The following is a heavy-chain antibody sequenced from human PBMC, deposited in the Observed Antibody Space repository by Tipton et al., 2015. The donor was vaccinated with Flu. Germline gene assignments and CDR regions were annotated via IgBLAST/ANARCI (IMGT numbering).Heavy chain of an antibody. V-gene: IGHV4-39*07. CDR3: ARQKGGISSGYYYYFDY. CDR1: GDSISSGSYY. D-gene: IGHD3-22*01. J-gene: IGHJ4*02. CDR2: IYYSGST. Sequence: GLVKPSETLSLTCTVSGDSISSGSYYWGWIRQPPGEGLEWIGSIYYSGSTYYNPSLESRVTISLDTSKKQFSLKLSSVTAADTAVYYCARQKGGISSGYYYYFDYWGQGTLVTVSS.